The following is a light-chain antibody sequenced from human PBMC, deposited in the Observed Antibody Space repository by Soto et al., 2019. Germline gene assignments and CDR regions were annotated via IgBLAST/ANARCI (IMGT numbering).Light chain of an antibody. J-gene: IGLJ3*02. CDR2: SNN. Sequence: QSVLTQPPSASGTPGQRVTISCSGSSSNIGSNTIHWYQQLPGTAPKLLIHSNNQRPSGVPDRFSGSKSGTSASLAISGLQSEDEADYYCAVWDGSLSGWVFGGGTKLTVL. V-gene: IGLV1-44*01. CDR1: SSNIGSNT. CDR3: AVWDGSLSGWV.